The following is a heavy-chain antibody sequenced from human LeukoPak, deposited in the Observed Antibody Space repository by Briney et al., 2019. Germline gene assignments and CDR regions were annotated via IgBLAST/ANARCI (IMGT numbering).Heavy chain of an antibody. Sequence: GGSLRLSCAASGFTFSSYGMHWVRQAPGKGLEWVAFIRYDGSNKYYADSVKGRFTISRDNSKNTLYLQMNSLRAEDTAVYYCAKDLFQRAVGWFDPWGQGTLVTVSS. J-gene: IGHJ5*02. D-gene: IGHD1-1*01. CDR2: IRYDGSNK. CDR1: GFTFSSYG. V-gene: IGHV3-30*02. CDR3: AKDLFQRAVGWFDP.